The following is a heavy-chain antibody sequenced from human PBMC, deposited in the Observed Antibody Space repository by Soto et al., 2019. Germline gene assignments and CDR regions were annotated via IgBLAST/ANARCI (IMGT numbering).Heavy chain of an antibody. V-gene: IGHV3-23*01. CDR3: AKGRGTITRYFGMDV. CDR2: ISGSGGST. Sequence: EVQLLESGGGLVQPGGSLRLFCAASGFTFSSYAMNWVRQAPGKGLECVSGISGSGGSTYYADSVKGRFTISRDNSKNTLYLQMNSLRAEDTAIYFCAKGRGTITRYFGMDVWGQGTTVTVSS. CDR1: GFTFSSYA. D-gene: IGHD1-7*01. J-gene: IGHJ6*02.